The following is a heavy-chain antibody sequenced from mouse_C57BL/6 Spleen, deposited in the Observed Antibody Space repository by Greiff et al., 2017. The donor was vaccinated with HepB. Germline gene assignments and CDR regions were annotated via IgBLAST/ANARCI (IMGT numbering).Heavy chain of an antibody. CDR2: ISSGSSTI. CDR1: GFTFSDYG. CDR3: AREGYFDY. V-gene: IGHV5-17*01. Sequence: DVKLVESGGGLVKPGGSLKLSCAASGFTFSDYGMHWVRQAPEKGLEWVAYISSGSSTIYYADTVKGRFTISRDNAKNTLFLQMTSLRSEDTARYYCAREGYFDYWGQGTTLTVSS. J-gene: IGHJ2*01.